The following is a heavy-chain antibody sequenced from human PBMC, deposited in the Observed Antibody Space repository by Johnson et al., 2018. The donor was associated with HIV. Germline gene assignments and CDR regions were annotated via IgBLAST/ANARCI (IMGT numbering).Heavy chain of an antibody. CDR3: ARGYNFWSGYHDAFDI. CDR2: IYSGGST. CDR1: GFTVSSNY. V-gene: IGHV3-53*01. D-gene: IGHD3-3*01. J-gene: IGHJ3*02. Sequence: VQLVESGGGLIQPGGSLRLSCAASGFTVSSNYMNWVRQAPGKGLEWVSVIYSGGSTYYADSVKGRFTISRDNAKNSLYLQMNSLRAEDTAVYYCARGYNFWSGYHDAFDIWGQGTMVTVSS.